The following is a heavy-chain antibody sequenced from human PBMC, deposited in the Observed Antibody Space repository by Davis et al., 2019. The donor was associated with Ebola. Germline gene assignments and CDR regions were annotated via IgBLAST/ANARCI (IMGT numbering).Heavy chain of an antibody. CDR3: VRDPALVVTGGGWFFGL. D-gene: IGHD2-21*02. V-gene: IGHV3-21*01. CDR2: ISSSSSYI. Sequence: GGSLRLSCAASGFTFRRNSMNWVRQAPGKGLEWVSFISSSSSYIYYADSVKGRFTVSRDNAKNALYLQMNSLRAEDTAVYYCVRDPALVVTGGGWFFGLWGRGTLVTVSS. CDR1: GFTFRRNS. J-gene: IGHJ2*01.